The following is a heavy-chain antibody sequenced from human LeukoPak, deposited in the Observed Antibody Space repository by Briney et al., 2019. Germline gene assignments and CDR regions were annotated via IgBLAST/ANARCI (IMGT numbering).Heavy chain of an antibody. Sequence: GGSLRLSCAGSGFTFSSYAMHWVRQAPGKGLEYVSGISSNGGSTYHANSVKGRFSISRDNSKNTLYLQMGSLRPEDMAVYYCAREYCTNGVCYKRFDYWGQGTLVTVSS. V-gene: IGHV3-64*01. J-gene: IGHJ4*02. CDR1: GFTFSSYA. CDR2: ISSNGGST. D-gene: IGHD2-8*01. CDR3: AREYCTNGVCYKRFDY.